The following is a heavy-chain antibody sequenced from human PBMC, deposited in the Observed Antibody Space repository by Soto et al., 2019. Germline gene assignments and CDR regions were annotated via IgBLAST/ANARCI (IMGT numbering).Heavy chain of an antibody. D-gene: IGHD2-2*01. CDR3: ATQRAVFAMSYYYFDY. CDR1: GGSISSSSYY. CDR2: IYYSGST. Sequence: SETLSLSCTVSGGSISSSSYYWGWIRQPPGKGLEWIGSIYYSGSTYYNPSLKSRVTISVDTSKNQFSLKLSSVTAADTAVYYCATQRAVFAMSYYYFDYWGQGTLVTVSS. V-gene: IGHV4-39*01. J-gene: IGHJ4*02.